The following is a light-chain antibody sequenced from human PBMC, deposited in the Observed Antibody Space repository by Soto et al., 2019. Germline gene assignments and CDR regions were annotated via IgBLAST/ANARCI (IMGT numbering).Light chain of an antibody. CDR1: QSVTSSY. CDR2: GAS. J-gene: IGKJ1*01. V-gene: IGKV3-20*01. CDR3: QQYGVSPWT. Sequence: EIVLTQSPGTLSLSPGERATLSCRASQSVTSSYLAWYQQKPGQAPRLLIYGASSRATGIPDRFSGSGSGTDFTLTISRLEPEDSVVYYCQQYGVSPWTFGLGTKVEIK.